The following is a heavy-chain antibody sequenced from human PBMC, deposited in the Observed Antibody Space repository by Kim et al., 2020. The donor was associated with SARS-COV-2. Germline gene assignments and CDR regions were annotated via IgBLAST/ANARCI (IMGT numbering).Heavy chain of an antibody. J-gene: IGHJ4*01. V-gene: IGHV4-38-2*02. D-gene: IGHD2-8*01. CDR2: VFHTGST. CDR1: GYSISSGHY. Sequence: SETLSLTCTVSGYSISSGHYWGWIRQPPGKGLEWIGSVFHTGSTYYNPSLQSRVTISVDTSKNQFSLRLSSVTAADTAVYYCATPPYCNHGECYSGDYW. CDR3: ATPPYCNHGECYSGDY.